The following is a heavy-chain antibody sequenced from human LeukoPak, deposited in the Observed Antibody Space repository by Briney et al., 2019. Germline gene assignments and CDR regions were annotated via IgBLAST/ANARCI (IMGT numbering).Heavy chain of an antibody. J-gene: IGHJ4*02. CDR2: IKQDGSEK. Sequence: PGGSLRLYCAASGFTFSSYWMSWVRQAPGKGLEWVANIKQDGSEKYYVDSVKGRFTISRDNAKNSLYLQMNSLRAEDTAVYYCARVEEQWLVPCYFDYWGQGTLVTVSS. CDR1: GFTFSSYW. CDR3: ARVEEQWLVPCYFDY. D-gene: IGHD6-19*01. V-gene: IGHV3-7*01.